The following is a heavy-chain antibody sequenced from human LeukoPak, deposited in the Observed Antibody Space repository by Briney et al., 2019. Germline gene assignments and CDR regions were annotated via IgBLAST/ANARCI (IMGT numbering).Heavy chain of an antibody. CDR1: GGSISSSNYY. CDR2: IYYSART. Sequence: PSETLSLTCTVSGGSISSSNYYWGWIRQPPGKGLECIGSIYYSARTYYNPSLKSRVTISADTSKNQFSLKLSSVTAADTAVYYWARRSSSGWYPDYYYYYMDVWGKGTTVTISS. CDR3: ARRSSSGWYPDYYYYYMDV. D-gene: IGHD6-19*01. J-gene: IGHJ6*03. V-gene: IGHV4-39*07.